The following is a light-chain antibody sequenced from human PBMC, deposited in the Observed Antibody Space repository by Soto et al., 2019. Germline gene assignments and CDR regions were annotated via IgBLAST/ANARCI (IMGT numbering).Light chain of an antibody. CDR3: CSYALL. CDR2: EGT. Sequence: QSVLTQPSSVCGSPGQSVTISCTGTNSDVGTHNLVSWYQQHPGKAPKLIIYEGTKRPSGVSNRFYGSKSGNTASLTISGRQAEDEADYYCCSYALLFGTGTTVTV. CDR1: NSDVGTHNL. J-gene: IGLJ1*01. V-gene: IGLV2-23*01.